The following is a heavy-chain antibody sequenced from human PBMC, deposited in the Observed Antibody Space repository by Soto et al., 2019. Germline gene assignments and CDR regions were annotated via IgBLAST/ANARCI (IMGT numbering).Heavy chain of an antibody. J-gene: IGHJ5*02. D-gene: IGHD2-2*01. CDR3: ATDSLGYCSSTSCYRSWFDP. CDR2: FDPEDGET. Sequence: VPDKVSRKDSGYTLAALSRDWARQAIGKTLECMGGFDPEDGETIYAQKFQGRVTMTEDTSTDTAYMELSSLRSEDTAVYYCATDSLGYCSSTSCYRSWFDPWGQGTLVTASS. CDR1: GYTLAALS. V-gene: IGHV1-24*01.